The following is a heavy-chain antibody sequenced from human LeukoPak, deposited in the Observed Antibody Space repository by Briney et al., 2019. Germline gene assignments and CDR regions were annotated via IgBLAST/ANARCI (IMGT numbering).Heavy chain of an antibody. Sequence: PGGSLRLSCAASGFTFSNYAMSWVRLAPGKGLEWVSVISGSGGSTNFADSVKGRFTSSRDNSKNTLYLQMHSLRVEDTAVYYCAQGRLGYSYGAFDHWGQGTLVTVSS. J-gene: IGHJ4*02. CDR1: GFTFSNYA. CDR2: ISGSGGST. D-gene: IGHD5-18*01. CDR3: AQGRLGYSYGAFDH. V-gene: IGHV3-23*01.